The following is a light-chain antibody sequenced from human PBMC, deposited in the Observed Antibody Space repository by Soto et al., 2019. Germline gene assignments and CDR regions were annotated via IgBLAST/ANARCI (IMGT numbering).Light chain of an antibody. Sequence: QSVLTQPTSVSGAPGQRVTISCTGSSSNIGAGYDVHWYQQLPGTAPKLLIYGNSNRPSGVPDRFSGSKSGTSASLAITGLQAEDEADYYCQSYDSSLSGLVFGTGTKLTVL. J-gene: IGLJ1*01. CDR3: QSYDSSLSGLV. CDR1: SSNIGAGYD. V-gene: IGLV1-40*01. CDR2: GNS.